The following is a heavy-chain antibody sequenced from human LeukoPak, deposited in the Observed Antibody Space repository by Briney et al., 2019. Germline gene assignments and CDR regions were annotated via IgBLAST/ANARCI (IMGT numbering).Heavy chain of an antibody. J-gene: IGHJ4*02. D-gene: IGHD3-16*02. CDR3: VSIDLDS. Sequence: ASVKVSYKVSGYTLTELSIHWVRQAPGKGLEWMGGEDGEPIYAQKFQGRVTMTEDTSTDTAYMDVSSLRSEDTAVYYCVSIDLDSWGQGTLVTVSS. V-gene: IGHV1-24*01. CDR2: EDGEP. CDR1: GYTLTELS.